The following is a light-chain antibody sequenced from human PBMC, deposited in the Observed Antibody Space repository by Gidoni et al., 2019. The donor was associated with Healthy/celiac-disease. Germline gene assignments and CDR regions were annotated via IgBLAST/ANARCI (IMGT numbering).Light chain of an antibody. V-gene: IGLV2-14*01. Sequence: QSALTQPASVSGSPGQSITISCTGTSSDVGGYNYVSWYHQHPGKAPKLMIYDVSNRPSGVSNRFSGSKSGNTASLTISGLQAEDEADYYCSSYTSSSPHVFGTGTKVTVL. J-gene: IGLJ1*01. CDR3: SSYTSSSPHV. CDR2: DVS. CDR1: SSDVGGYNY.